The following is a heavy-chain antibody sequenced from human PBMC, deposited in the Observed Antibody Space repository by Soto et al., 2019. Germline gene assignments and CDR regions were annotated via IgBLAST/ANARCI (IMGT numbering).Heavy chain of an antibody. CDR1: GGTFSTYS. CDR2: IIPIFGTA. Sequence: ASVKVSCKTSGGTFSTYSIVWVRQAPGEGLEWMGGIIPIFGTANYAQKFQDRVTITADKSTNTAFMELSSLKSEDTAMYYCASSSGNNYGVGTNYYFDYWGQGTRVTVSS. V-gene: IGHV1-69*06. CDR3: ASSSGNNYGVGTNYYFDY. J-gene: IGHJ4*02. D-gene: IGHD1-26*01.